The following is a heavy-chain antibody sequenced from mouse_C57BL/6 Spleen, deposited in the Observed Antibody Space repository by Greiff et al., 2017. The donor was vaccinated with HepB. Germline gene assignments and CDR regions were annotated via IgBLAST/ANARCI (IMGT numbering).Heavy chain of an antibody. CDR1: GFTFSSYT. CDR3: ANSPSTVVKADWYFDG. Sequence: EVQVVESGGGLVKPGGSLKLSCAASGFTFSSYTMSWVRQTPEKRLEWVATISGGGGNTYYPDSVKGRFTISRDNAKNTLYLQMSSLRSEDTALYYCANSPSTVVKADWYFDGWGTGTTVTVSS. J-gene: IGHJ1*03. CDR2: ISGGGGNT. D-gene: IGHD1-1*01. V-gene: IGHV5-9*01.